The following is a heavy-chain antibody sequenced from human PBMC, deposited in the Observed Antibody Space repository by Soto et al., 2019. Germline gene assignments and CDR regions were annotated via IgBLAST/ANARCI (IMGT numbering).Heavy chain of an antibody. D-gene: IGHD5-18*01. CDR2: VYYSGNT. V-gene: IGHV4-59*01. CDR3: VREVDTGVGGLGLYDAFDI. Sequence: PSETLSLTCPISGRSLTNYYRTWIRQTPGKGLEWIGYVYYSGNTSYNPSLKSRVSISVDMPKNQSTLELSPVTAADTAMYNCVREVDTGVGGLGLYDAFDIWGPGTKVTVSS. J-gene: IGHJ3*02. CDR1: GRSLTNYY.